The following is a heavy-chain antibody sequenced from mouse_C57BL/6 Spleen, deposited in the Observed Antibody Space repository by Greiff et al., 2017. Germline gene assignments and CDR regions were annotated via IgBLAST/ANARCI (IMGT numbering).Heavy chain of an antibody. Sequence: VKLQQSGPGLVQPSQSLSITCTVSGFSLTSYGVHWVRQSPGKGLEWLGVIWRGGSTDYNAAFMSRLSITKDNSKSQVFFKMNSLQADDTAIYYCAKSTYSTGKYYFDYWGQGTTLTVSS. CDR3: AKSTYSTGKYYFDY. CDR2: IWRGGST. D-gene: IGHD5-1*01. J-gene: IGHJ2*01. V-gene: IGHV2-5*01. CDR1: GFSLTSYG.